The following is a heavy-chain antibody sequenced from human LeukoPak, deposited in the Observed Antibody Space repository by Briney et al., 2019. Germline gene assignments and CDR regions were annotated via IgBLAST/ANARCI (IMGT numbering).Heavy chain of an antibody. CDR3: AREVHDGCIDY. CDR1: GFTFSIYC. Sequence: PGGSLKLSCAASGFTFSIYCMIWVRQSPGRGVEGVANIKQEGSEKYYVESLKRRFTISRDNAKNSLYLQMNSLRAEDTAVYYCAREVHDGCIDYWGQGTLVTVSS. CDR2: IKQEGSEK. J-gene: IGHJ4*02. V-gene: IGHV3-7*01. D-gene: IGHD5-24*01.